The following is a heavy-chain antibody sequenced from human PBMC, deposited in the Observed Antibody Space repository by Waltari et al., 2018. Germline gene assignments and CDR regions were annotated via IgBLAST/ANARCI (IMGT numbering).Heavy chain of an antibody. CDR3: AREGSGSYFGNDY. CDR1: GFTFSSYG. CDR2: LWYDGSNK. V-gene: IGHV3-33*01. J-gene: IGHJ4*02. D-gene: IGHD1-26*01. Sequence: QVQLVESGGGVVQPGRSLRLSCAASGFTFSSYGMHWVRQAPGKGLEWVAVLWYDGSNKYYADSVKGRFTISRDNSKNTLYLQMNSLRAEDTAVYYCAREGSGSYFGNDYWGQGTLVTVSS.